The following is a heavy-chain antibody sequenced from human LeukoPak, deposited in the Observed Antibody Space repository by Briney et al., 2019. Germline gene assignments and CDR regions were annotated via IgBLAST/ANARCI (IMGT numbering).Heavy chain of an antibody. CDR3: ARAQEYYDILTGSDY. J-gene: IGHJ4*02. V-gene: IGHV1-18*04. D-gene: IGHD3-9*01. CDR2: ISAYNGNT. Sequence: ASVKVSCKASGYTFTSYGISWVRQAPGQGLEWMEWISAYNGNTNYAQKLQGRVTMTTDTSTSTAYMELRSLRSDDTAVYYCARAQEYYDILTGSDYWGQGTLVTVSS. CDR1: GYTFTSYG.